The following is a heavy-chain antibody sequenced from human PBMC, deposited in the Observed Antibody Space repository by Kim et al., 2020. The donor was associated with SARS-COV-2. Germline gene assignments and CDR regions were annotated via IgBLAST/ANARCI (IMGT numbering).Heavy chain of an antibody. CDR1: GFTLSNFG. Sequence: GGSLRLSCAASGFTLSNFGMTWVRQAPGKGLEWVSTIGTAGDTVYPDSVKGRFTMSRDTSRNTVYLQLDSLRDEDTATYYCAKDRITVPGNKYFQHWGQG. V-gene: IGHV3-23*01. J-gene: IGHJ1*01. D-gene: IGHD2-15*01. CDR2: IGTAGDT. CDR3: AKDRITVPGNKYFQH.